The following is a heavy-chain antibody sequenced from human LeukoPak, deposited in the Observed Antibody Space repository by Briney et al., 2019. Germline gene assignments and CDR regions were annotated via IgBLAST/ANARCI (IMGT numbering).Heavy chain of an antibody. J-gene: IGHJ4*02. V-gene: IGHV3-23*01. Sequence: PGGSLRLSCAASGFTFSNYGMNWVRQTPGKGLEWVSGIGGSGGYHTYYADSVKGRFTISRDNSENTLFLRMNSLRAEDTAVYYCAKATGYLLWGQGTLVIVSS. CDR1: GFTFSNYG. CDR3: AKATGYLL. CDR2: IGGSGGYHT. D-gene: IGHD1-14*01.